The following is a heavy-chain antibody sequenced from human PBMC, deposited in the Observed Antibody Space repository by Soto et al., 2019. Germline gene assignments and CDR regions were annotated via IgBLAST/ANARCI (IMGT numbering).Heavy chain of an antibody. Sequence: RASVKVSCKASGGTFSSYRFNWVRQARGQGLEWLGGIVPIYRTADYAQKFQGRVTITADESTRTVHMELSSLKSQDTALYYCARDSGAKLSSSWGQGTLVTVSS. J-gene: IGHJ4*02. V-gene: IGHV1-69*13. D-gene: IGHD6-13*01. CDR2: IVPIYRTA. CDR3: ARDSGAKLSSS. CDR1: GGTFSSYR.